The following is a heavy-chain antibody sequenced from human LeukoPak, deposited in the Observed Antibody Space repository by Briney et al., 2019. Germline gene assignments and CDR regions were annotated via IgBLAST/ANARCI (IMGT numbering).Heavy chain of an antibody. CDR1: GFSFSSYS. Sequence: TGGSLRLSCAAPGFSFSSYSMYWVRQAPGRGLEWVSSISASGNYIYYADSVKGRFTTSRDSAENSLYLQMNSLGAEATAVYYCARGLYYYGTNAFDIWGQGTMVTVS. CDR3: ARGLYYYGTNAFDI. J-gene: IGHJ3*02. D-gene: IGHD1-14*01. CDR2: ISASGNYI. V-gene: IGHV3-21*01.